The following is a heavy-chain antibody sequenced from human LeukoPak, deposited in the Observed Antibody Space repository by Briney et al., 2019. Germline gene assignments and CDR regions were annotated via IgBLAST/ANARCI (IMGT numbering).Heavy chain of an antibody. CDR3: TARSASTFQHY. CDR1: GFTFSNAW. J-gene: IGHJ4*02. D-gene: IGHD2/OR15-2a*01. Sequence: KPGGSLRLSCAASGFTFSNAWMSWVRQAPGKGLEWVGRIKSKTDGGTTDYAALVKGRFTISRDDSKNTLYLQMNSLKTEDTAVYYCTARSASTFQHYWGQGTLVTVSS. V-gene: IGHV3-15*01. CDR2: IKSKTDGGTT.